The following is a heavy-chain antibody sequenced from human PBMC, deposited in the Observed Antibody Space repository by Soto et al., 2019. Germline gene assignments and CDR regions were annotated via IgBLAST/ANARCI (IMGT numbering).Heavy chain of an antibody. D-gene: IGHD5-18*01. J-gene: IGHJ4*02. CDR1: GGSLSSSSYY. CDR2: IYYNGNT. V-gene: IGHV4-39*01. Sequence: QLQLQESGPGLVKPSETLSLTCTVSGGSLSSSSYYWGWIRQTPGKGLEWIGNIYYNGNTYYNPSLKSRVTISLITSKNQFSLNLTSVTAADTAVYYCAKCGHSFTYLPFDSWGQGTLVAVSS. CDR3: AKCGHSFTYLPFDS.